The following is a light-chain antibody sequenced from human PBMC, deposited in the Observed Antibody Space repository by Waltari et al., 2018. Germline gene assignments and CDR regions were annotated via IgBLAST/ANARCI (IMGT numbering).Light chain of an antibody. CDR2: GAY. CDR1: QNMRND. Sequence: IQMPHSPSPSSAVVGTIIIITCRASQNMRNDLGWYQQNPGKAPKLLIYGAYSLQTGVPSRFSGSGAGTDFTLTINSLQPEDLATYYCLQDYTYPWTFGPGTKVEIK. J-gene: IGKJ1*01. CDR3: LQDYTYPWT. V-gene: IGKV1-6*01.